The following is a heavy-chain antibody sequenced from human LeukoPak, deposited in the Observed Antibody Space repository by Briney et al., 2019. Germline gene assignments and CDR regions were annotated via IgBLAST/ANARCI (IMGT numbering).Heavy chain of an antibody. CDR3: ASGYYDSSGYYHPDDY. Sequence: SVKVSCKASGGTFSSYAISWVRQAPGQGLEWMGGIIPIFSTANYAQKFQGRVTITADESTSTAYMELSSLRSEDTAVYYCASGYYDSSGYYHPDDYWGQGTLVTVSS. J-gene: IGHJ4*02. CDR1: GGTFSSYA. V-gene: IGHV1-69*13. D-gene: IGHD3-22*01. CDR2: IIPIFSTA.